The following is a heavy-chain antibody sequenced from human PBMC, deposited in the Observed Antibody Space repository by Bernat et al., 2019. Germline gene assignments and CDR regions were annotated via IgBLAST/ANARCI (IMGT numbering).Heavy chain of an antibody. J-gene: IGHJ2*01. CDR1: GFIFTSNG. Sequence: QGELVQSGTEMKKLGASVRVSCKAPGFIFTSNGFAWVRQAPGQGLEWMGRASAYNGDTQYAQKFQGRVLMTTHSSTTTAYMELKNLRSDDTAVYFCATTSVSLYWYFDLWGRGTLVTVSS. CDR2: ASAYNGDT. CDR3: ATTSVSLYWYFDL. V-gene: IGHV1-18*01.